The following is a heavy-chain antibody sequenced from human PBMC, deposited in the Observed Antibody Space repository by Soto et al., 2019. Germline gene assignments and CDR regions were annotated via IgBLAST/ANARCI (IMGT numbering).Heavy chain of an antibody. CDR3: AHRRGYYDSDGYYRGHWFDP. J-gene: IGHJ5*02. V-gene: IGHV2-5*02. D-gene: IGHD3-22*01. Sequence: SGPTLVNPTQTLTLTCTFSGFSLSTSGVGVGWIRQPPGKALEWLALISWDDDERYSPSLKSRLTITKDTSTNQVVLTMTNMDPVDTATYYCAHRRGYYDSDGYYRGHWFDPWGQGTLVTVSS. CDR1: GFSLSTSGVG. CDR2: ISWDDDE.